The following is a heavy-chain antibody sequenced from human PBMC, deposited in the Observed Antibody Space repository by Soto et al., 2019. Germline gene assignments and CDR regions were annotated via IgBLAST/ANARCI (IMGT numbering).Heavy chain of an antibody. D-gene: IGHD3-3*01. CDR3: AKESLGYYDFWSGYPYFDY. J-gene: IGHJ4*02. Sequence: GGSLRLSCAASAISFNTYGVTWVRQAPGKGLEWVSTVTVTGGSTYYADSVKGRFTISRDRSNYTVSLLLNSLRVEDTAIYYCAKESLGYYDFWSGYPYFDYWGQGTLVTVSS. CDR2: VTVTGGST. V-gene: IGHV3-23*01. CDR1: AISFNTYG.